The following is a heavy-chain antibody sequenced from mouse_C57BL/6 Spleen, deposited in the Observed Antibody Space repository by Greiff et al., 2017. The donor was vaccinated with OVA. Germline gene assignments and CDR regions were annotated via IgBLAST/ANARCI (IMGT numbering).Heavy chain of an antibody. J-gene: IGHJ4*01. CDR3: VRLGLRRENYAMDY. Sequence: DVKLQESGGGLVQPKGSLKLSCAASGFSFNTYAMNWVRQAPGKGLEWVARIRSKSNNYATYYADSVKDRFTISRDDSESMLYLQMNNLKTEDTAMYYCVRLGLRRENYAMDYWGQGTSVTVSS. D-gene: IGHD3-2*02. CDR1: GFSFNTYA. CDR2: IRSKSNNYAT. V-gene: IGHV10-1*01.